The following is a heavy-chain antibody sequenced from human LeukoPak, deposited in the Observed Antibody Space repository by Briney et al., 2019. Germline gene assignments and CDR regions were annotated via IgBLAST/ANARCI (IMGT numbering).Heavy chain of an antibody. D-gene: IGHD5-12*01. CDR3: ARGIWPPDGDIVATIDFDY. V-gene: IGHV1-8*01. CDR1: AYTFTSYD. CDR2: MNPNSGNT. Sequence: GASVNVSCKASAYTFTSYDINWVRQATGQGLEWMGWMNPNSGNTGYAQKFQGRVTMTRNTSISTAYMELSSLRSEDTAVYYCARGIWPPDGDIVATIDFDYGGQGTLVTVSS. J-gene: IGHJ4*02.